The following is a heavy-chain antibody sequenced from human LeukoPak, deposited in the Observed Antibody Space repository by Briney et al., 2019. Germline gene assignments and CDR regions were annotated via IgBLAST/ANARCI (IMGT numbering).Heavy chain of an antibody. Sequence: KPGGSLRLSCAASGFTFSDYYMSWIRQAPGKGLEWVSYISSSGSTIYYADSVKGRFTISRDNAKNSLYPQMNSLRAEDTAVYYCARPREYSSGWSLRPDSSLDYWGQGTLVTVSS. D-gene: IGHD6-19*01. CDR2: ISSSGSTI. V-gene: IGHV3-11*04. CDR3: ARPREYSSGWSLRPDSSLDY. CDR1: GFTFSDYY. J-gene: IGHJ4*02.